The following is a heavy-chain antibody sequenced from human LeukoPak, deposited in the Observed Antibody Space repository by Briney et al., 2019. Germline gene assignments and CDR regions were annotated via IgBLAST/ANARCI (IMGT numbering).Heavy chain of an antibody. J-gene: IGHJ5*02. CDR3: ARGQAPIGIQLWYGFDP. D-gene: IGHD5-18*01. CDR2: IYYSGST. Sequence: PSETLSLTCTVSGGSISSYYWSWIRQPPGKGLEWIGYIYYSGSTNYNPSLKSRVTISVDTSKNQFSLKLSSVTAADTAVYYCARGQAPIGIQLWYGFDPWGQGTLVTVSS. V-gene: IGHV4-59*12. CDR1: GGSISSYY.